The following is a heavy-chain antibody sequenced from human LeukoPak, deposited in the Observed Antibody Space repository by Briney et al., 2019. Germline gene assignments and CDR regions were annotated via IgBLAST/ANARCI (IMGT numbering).Heavy chain of an antibody. CDR2: ISYSGST. D-gene: IGHD3-10*01. J-gene: IGHJ6*02. Sequence: SQTLSLTCTVSGGSISSGGYYWSWIRQHPGKGLEWIGYISYSGSTYYNPSLKSRVTISVDTSKNQFSLKLSSVTAADTAVYYCARGIWFGELSNYYYGMDVWGQGTTVTVSS. CDR3: ARGIWFGELSNYYYGMDV. CDR1: GGSISSGGYY. V-gene: IGHV4-31*03.